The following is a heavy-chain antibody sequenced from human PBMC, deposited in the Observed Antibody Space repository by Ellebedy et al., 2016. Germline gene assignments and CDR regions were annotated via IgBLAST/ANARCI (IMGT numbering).Heavy chain of an antibody. CDR2: IYYIGST. CDR3: ARTFKRYSGTFGFDY. Sequence: SETLSLXCTVSGASISTYYWSWIRQPPGKGLEWIGYIYYIGSTNYNPSLKSRVTISVDTSKNQFSLKLSSVTAADTAVYYCARTFKRYSGTFGFDYWGQGTLVTVSS. V-gene: IGHV4-59*01. J-gene: IGHJ4*02. D-gene: IGHD1-26*01. CDR1: GASISTYY.